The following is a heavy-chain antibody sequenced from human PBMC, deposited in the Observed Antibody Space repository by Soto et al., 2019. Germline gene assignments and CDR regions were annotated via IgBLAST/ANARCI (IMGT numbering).Heavy chain of an antibody. CDR2: IYYSGST. CDR1: GGSISSSSYY. V-gene: IGHV4-39*01. J-gene: IGHJ4*02. D-gene: IGHD3-10*01. CDR3: ARQPSHYYGSRYYFDY. Sequence: SETLSLTCTVSGGSISSSSYYWGWIRQPPGKGLEWIGSIYYSGSTYYNPSLKSRVTISVDTSKNQFSLKLSSVTAADTAVYYCARQPSHYYGSRYYFDYWGQGTLVTVSS.